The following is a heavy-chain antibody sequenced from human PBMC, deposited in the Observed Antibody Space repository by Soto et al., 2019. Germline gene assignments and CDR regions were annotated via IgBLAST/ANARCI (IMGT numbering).Heavy chain of an antibody. J-gene: IGHJ4*02. D-gene: IGHD3-3*01. V-gene: IGHV3-23*01. Sequence: GSLRLSCAASGFTFSSYAISWVRQAPGKGLEWVSAISGSGGSTYYADSVRGRFTISRDNSKNTLYLQMNSLRAEDTAVYYCAIRGVTPYFDYWGQGTLVTVSS. CDR1: GFTFSSYA. CDR2: ISGSGGST. CDR3: AIRGVTPYFDY.